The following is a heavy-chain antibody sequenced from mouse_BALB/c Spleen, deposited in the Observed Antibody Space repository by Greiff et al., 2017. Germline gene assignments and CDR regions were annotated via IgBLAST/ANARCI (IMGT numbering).Heavy chain of an antibody. J-gene: IGHJ4*01. CDR1: GFTFSSYG. V-gene: IGHV5-6*01. CDR2: ISSGGSYT. Sequence: EVKVVESGGDLVKPGGSLKLSCAASGFTFSSYGMSWVRQTPDKRLEWVATISSGGSYTYYPDSVKGRFTISRDNAKNTLYLQMSSLKSEDTAMYYCARHGDYGYDEAMDYWGQGTSVTVSS. CDR3: ARHGDYGYDEAMDY. D-gene: IGHD2-2*01.